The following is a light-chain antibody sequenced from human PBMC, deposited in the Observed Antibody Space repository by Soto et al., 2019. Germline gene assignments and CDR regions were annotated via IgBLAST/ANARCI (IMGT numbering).Light chain of an antibody. Sequence: QSVLTQPPSVSGAPGQRVTISCTGTISNIGAGYDVHWYQHLPGTTPKLLIYTNNNRPSGVPDRFSGSKSGTSASLAITGLQAEDEADYYCQSYDSRLSAYVFGSGTKLTVL. CDR2: TNN. V-gene: IGLV1-40*01. CDR3: QSYDSRLSAYV. J-gene: IGLJ1*01. CDR1: ISNIGAGYD.